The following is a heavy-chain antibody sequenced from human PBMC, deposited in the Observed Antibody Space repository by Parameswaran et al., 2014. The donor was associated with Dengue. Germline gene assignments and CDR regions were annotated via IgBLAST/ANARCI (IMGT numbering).Heavy chain of an antibody. Sequence: RWIRQPPGKGLEWIGEINHSGSTNYNPSLKSRVTISVDTSKNQFSLKLSSVTAADTAVYYCARAGYDILTGYYYGMDVWGQGTTVTVSS. J-gene: IGHJ6*02. D-gene: IGHD3-9*01. CDR2: INHSGST. V-gene: IGHV4-34*01. CDR3: ARAGYDILTGYYYGMDV.